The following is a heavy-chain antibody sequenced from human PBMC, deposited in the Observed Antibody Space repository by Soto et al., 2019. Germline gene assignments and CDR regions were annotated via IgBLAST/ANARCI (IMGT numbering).Heavy chain of an antibody. J-gene: IGHJ4*02. CDR2: ISYDGSNK. CDR3: AKGGGPFDY. D-gene: IGHD1-26*01. CDR1: GFTFSSYG. Sequence: QVQLVESGGGVVQPGRSLRLSCAASGFTFSSYGMHWVRQAPGKGLEWVAVISYDGSNKYYADSVKGRFTISRDNSKKTLYLQMNSLGAEDTAVFYCAKGGGPFDYWGQETLVTVSS. V-gene: IGHV3-30*18.